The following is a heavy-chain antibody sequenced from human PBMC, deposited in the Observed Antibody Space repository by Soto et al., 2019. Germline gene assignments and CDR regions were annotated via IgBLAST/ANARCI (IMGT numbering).Heavy chain of an antibody. CDR3: ARSGDDYSNDY. Sequence: SETLSLTCTVSGASMTSSSYYWGCVRQHPGKGLEWIGTIYYSGSTYYNPSLKSRVTISVDTSKNQFSLKLSSVTAADTAVYYCARSGDDYSNDYWGQGTLVTVSS. J-gene: IGHJ4*02. CDR1: GASMTSSSYY. D-gene: IGHD4-4*01. V-gene: IGHV4-39*07. CDR2: IYYSGST.